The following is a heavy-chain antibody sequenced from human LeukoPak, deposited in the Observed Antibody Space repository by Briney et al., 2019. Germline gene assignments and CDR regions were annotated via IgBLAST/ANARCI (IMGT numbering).Heavy chain of an antibody. CDR2: ISYDGSNK. Sequence: GGSLRLSCAASGFTFSSYAMHWVRQAPGKGLEWVAVISYDGSNKYYADSVEGRFTISRDNAKNSLYLQMNSLRAEDTAVYYCARDWTHSSGWFDYWGQGTLVTVSS. J-gene: IGHJ4*02. CDR3: ARDWTHSSGWFDY. CDR1: GFTFSSYA. D-gene: IGHD6-19*01. V-gene: IGHV3-30-3*01.